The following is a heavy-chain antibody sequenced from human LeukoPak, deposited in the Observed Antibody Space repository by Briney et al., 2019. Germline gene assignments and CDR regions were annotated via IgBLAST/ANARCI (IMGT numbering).Heavy chain of an antibody. CDR1: GYTSTSYG. D-gene: IGHD3-3*01. J-gene: IGHJ4*02. CDR2: ISAYNGNT. Sequence: ASVKVSCKASGYTSTSYGISWVRQAPGQGLEWMGWISAYNGNTNYAQKLQGRVTMTTDTSTSTAYMELRSLRSDDTAVYYCARATSVGYDFWSGYPTINDYWGQGTLVTVSS. CDR3: ARATSVGYDFWSGYPTINDY. V-gene: IGHV1-18*01.